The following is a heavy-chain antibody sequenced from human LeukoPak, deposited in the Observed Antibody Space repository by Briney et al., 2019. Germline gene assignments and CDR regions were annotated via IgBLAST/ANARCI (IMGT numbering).Heavy chain of an antibody. CDR2: ITTSNYI. CDR1: GFTFSSHS. CDR3: VREQARGGSFDY. Sequence: PGGSLRLSCVVSGFTFSSHSVNWVRQAPGKGLEWVLSITTSNYIFYADSVKGRFTISRDNAKNSLYLQMNGLRAEDTAVYYCVREQARGGSFDYWGQGTLVTVSP. V-gene: IGHV3-21*01. D-gene: IGHD2-15*01. J-gene: IGHJ4*02.